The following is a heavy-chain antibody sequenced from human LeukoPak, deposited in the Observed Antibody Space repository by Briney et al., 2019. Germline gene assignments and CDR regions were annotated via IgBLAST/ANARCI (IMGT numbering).Heavy chain of an antibody. V-gene: IGHV4-34*01. CDR2: INHNEIT. CDR1: GGSFSGHY. Sequence: SETLSLTCAVHGGSFSGHYWSWIRQPPGKGLEWIGEINHNEITNYNPSLKSRVTISVDRSKNQFSLRLRSLTAADTAVYYCAREPLYRVVWGNEAFDIWGQGTMVIVSS. D-gene: IGHD3-16*01. J-gene: IGHJ3*02. CDR3: AREPLYRVVWGNEAFDI.